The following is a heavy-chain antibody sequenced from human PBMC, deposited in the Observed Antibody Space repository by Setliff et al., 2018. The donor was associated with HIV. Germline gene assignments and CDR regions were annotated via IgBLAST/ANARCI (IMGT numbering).Heavy chain of an antibody. Sequence: GGSLRLSCAASGFTFSNSWMHWVRQAPGKGLVWVSRINTDGSSATYADSVKGRFTISRDNSKNTLYLQMNSLRAEDTAVYYCAKFFGGYGDYMGFDYWGQGTLVTVSS. D-gene: IGHD4-17*01. J-gene: IGHJ4*02. V-gene: IGHV3-74*03. CDR3: AKFFGGYGDYMGFDY. CDR1: GFTFSNSW. CDR2: INTDGSSA.